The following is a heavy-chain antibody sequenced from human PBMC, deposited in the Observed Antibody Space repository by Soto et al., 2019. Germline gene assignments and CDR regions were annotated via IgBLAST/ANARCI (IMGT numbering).Heavy chain of an antibody. Sequence: SVQVSCKTSCSTFSNYGITWVRQAPGQPLEWLGWISLYSDGTNYAQKFQGRVSMTTDTSTTTAYMELRSLRSDDTAVYYCARVVPGAEAWFGPWGQGTLVTVSS. CDR2: ISLYSDGT. J-gene: IGHJ5*02. D-gene: IGHD2-2*01. CDR3: ARVVPGAEAWFGP. V-gene: IGHV1-18*01. CDR1: CSTFSNYG.